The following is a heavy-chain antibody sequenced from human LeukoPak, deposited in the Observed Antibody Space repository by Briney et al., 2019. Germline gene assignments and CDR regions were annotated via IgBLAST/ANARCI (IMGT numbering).Heavy chain of an antibody. D-gene: IGHD6-13*01. V-gene: IGHV3-30*02. J-gene: IGHJ4*02. CDR1: RFTFSSYG. CDR2: IRYDGSNI. Sequence: PGGSLRLSCAASRFTFSSYGMHWVRQAPSKGLEWVAFIRYDGSNIYYADSVKGRFTISRDNSKNTLYLQMNSLRSEDTAVYYCARSDSSSWHLFDYWGQGTLVTVSS. CDR3: ARSDSSSWHLFDY.